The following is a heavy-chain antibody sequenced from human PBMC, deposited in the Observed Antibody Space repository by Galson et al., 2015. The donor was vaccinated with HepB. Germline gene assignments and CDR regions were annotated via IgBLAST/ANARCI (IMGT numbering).Heavy chain of an antibody. CDR2: ISSSSSTI. CDR3: ARDHVSRDIVGVTRGTFDY. J-gene: IGHJ4*02. Sequence: SLRLSCAASGFTFSSYSMNWVRQAPGKGLEWVPYISSSSSTIYYADSVKGRFTISRDNAKNSLYLQMNSLRAEDTAVYYCARDHVSRDIVGVTRGTFDYWGQGTLVTVSS. D-gene: IGHD1-26*01. CDR1: GFTFSSYS. V-gene: IGHV3-48*01.